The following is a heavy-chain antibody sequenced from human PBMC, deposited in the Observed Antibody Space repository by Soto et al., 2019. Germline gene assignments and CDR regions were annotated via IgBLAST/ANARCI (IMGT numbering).Heavy chain of an antibody. CDR1: GFTFSSYA. D-gene: IGHD3-22*01. V-gene: IGHV3-23*01. J-gene: IGHJ4*02. CDR2: ISGSGGST. CDR3: AKDGRHITMIVVVPYYFDY. Sequence: PGGSLRLSCAACGFTFSSYAMSWVRQAPGKGLEWVSAISGSGGSTYYADSVKGRFTISRDNSKNTLYLQMNSLRAEDTAVYYCAKDGRHITMIVVVPYYFDYWGQGTLVTVSS.